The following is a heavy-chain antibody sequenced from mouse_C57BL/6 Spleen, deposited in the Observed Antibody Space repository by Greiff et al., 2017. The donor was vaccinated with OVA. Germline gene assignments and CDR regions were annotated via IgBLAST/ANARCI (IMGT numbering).Heavy chain of an antibody. CDR1: GYTFTSYW. CDR3: ARTGATWYFDV. D-gene: IGHD6-1*01. V-gene: IGHV1-64*01. J-gene: IGHJ1*03. CDR2: IHPNSGST. Sequence: QVQLQQPGAELVKPGASVKLSCKASGYTFTSYWMHWVKQRPGQGLEWIGMIHPNSGSTNYNEKFKSKATLTVDKSSSTAYMQLSSLTSEDSAVYYCARTGATWYFDVWGTVTTVTVSS.